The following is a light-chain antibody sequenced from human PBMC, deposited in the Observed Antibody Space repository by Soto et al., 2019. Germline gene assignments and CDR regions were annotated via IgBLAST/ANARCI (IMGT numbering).Light chain of an antibody. J-gene: IGLJ2*01. V-gene: IGLV2-14*01. CDR1: SSDVGGYNY. CDR2: DVS. CDR3: SSYTSSSTLEVV. Sequence: QSALTQPASVSGSPVQSITISCTGTSSDVGGYNYVSWYQQHPGKAPKLMIYDVSNRPSGVSNRFSGSKSGNTASLTISGLQAEDEADYYCSSYTSSSTLEVVFGGGTKLTVL.